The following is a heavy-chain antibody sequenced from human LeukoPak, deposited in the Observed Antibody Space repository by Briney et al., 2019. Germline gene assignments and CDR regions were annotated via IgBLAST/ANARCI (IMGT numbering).Heavy chain of an antibody. D-gene: IGHD4-17*01. V-gene: IGHV3-21*04. Sequence: GGSLRLSCEGSGFTFSSFGMNWVRQAPGKGLEWVSSISGGSSHLYYADSVRGRFTISRDNAKNSIFLQMNSLRAEDTALYYCARDQGHGDLDYWGQGTLVTVSS. CDR3: ARDQGHGDLDY. CDR1: GFTFSSFG. J-gene: IGHJ4*02. CDR2: ISGGSSHL.